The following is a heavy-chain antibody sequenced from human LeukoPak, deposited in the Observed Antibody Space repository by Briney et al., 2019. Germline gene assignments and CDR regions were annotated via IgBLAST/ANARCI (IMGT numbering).Heavy chain of an antibody. CDR1: GGSISSTSYY. CDR3: ARHRMDYDSCGSDY. Sequence: SETLSLTCTVPGGSISSTSYYWGWIRQPPGKGLEWIGSIYYSGSTYYNPSLKSRVTISVDTSKNQFSLKLSSVTAADTAVYYCARHRMDYDSCGSDYWGQGTLVTVSS. J-gene: IGHJ4*02. V-gene: IGHV4-39*01. D-gene: IGHD3-22*01. CDR2: IYYSGST.